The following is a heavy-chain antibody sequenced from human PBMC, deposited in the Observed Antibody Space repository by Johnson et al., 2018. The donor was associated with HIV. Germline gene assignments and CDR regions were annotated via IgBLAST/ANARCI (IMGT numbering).Heavy chain of an antibody. CDR3: ASSQGSGEGAFDI. D-gene: IGHD2-21*01. Sequence: EVQLVESGGGLVQPGRSLRLSCAASGFTFDDYAMHWVRQAPGKGLEWVSGISWNSGNIVYADSVKGRFTISRDNAKNSLYLQMNSLRAEDTAVYYCASSQGSGEGAFDIWGQGTMVTVSS. CDR2: ISWNSGNI. J-gene: IGHJ3*02. CDR1: GFTFDDYA. V-gene: IGHV3-9*01.